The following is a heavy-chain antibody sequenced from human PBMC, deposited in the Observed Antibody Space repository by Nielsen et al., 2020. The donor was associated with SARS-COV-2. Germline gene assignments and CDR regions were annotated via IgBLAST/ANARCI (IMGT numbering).Heavy chain of an antibody. V-gene: IGHV3-30*03. CDR3: TTEPGGSYYFDY. CDR2: ISYDGSNK. D-gene: IGHD1-26*01. J-gene: IGHJ4*02. Sequence: VRQAPGKGLEWVAVISYDGSNKYYADSVKGRFTISRDNSKNTLYLQMNSLRAEDTAVYYCTTEPGGSYYFDYWGQGTLVTVSS.